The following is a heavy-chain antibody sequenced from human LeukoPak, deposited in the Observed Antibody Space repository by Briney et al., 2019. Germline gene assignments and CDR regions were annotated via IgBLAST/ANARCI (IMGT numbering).Heavy chain of an antibody. CDR2: ISSSGSTI. D-gene: IGHD6-13*01. J-gene: IGHJ4*02. CDR3: ARDGSYSSSWCEALDY. V-gene: IGHV3-48*03. Sequence: PGGSLRLSCAASGFTFSSYEMNWVRQAPGKGLEWVSYISSSGSTIYYADSVEGRFTISRDNAKSSLYLQMNSLRAEDTAVYYCARDGSYSSSWCEALDYWGQGTLVTVSS. CDR1: GFTFSSYE.